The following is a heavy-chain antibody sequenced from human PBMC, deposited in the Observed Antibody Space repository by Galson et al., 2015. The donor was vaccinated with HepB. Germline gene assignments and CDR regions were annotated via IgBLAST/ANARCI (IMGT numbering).Heavy chain of an antibody. V-gene: IGHV3-23*01. CDR2: IRASGADT. D-gene: IGHD6-13*01. Sequence: SLRLSCAASGFTFSNYAMSWVRQARGKGLEWVSTIRASGADTKYAEPVNGRFTISRDNANYTLSMQLTSPRDEDTALYFCAKGLHASRSHFDSWGQGALVTVSS. CDR1: GFTFSNYA. J-gene: IGHJ4*02. CDR3: AKGLHASRSHFDS.